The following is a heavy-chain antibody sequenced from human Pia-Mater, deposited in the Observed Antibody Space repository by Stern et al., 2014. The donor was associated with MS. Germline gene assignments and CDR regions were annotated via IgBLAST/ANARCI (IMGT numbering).Heavy chain of an antibody. CDR2: IDWNDKT. V-gene: IGHV2-70*04. CDR3: ARMMGSGYRHYFDY. Sequence: QVTLKESGPALVKPTQTLTLPCTFSGFSIVTSGVRVSWIRQPPGKALEWLARIDWNDKTFYNTSLMTRLTISKDTSKNQVVLTMTNVDPVDTATYYCARMMGSGYRHYFDYWGQGTPVTVS. J-gene: IGHJ4*02. CDR1: GFSIVTSGVR. D-gene: IGHD3-3*01.